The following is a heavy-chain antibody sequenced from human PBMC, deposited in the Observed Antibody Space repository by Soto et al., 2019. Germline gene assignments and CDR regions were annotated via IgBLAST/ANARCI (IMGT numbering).Heavy chain of an antibody. D-gene: IGHD3-3*01. J-gene: IGHJ6*02. CDR2: IGAYNGNT. V-gene: IGHV1-18*04. CDR3: ARDHPHYDFWSWSYYYYGMDV. Sequence: ASVKVSCKASVYTFTSYSIIWVRHTPGQGLEWMGWIGAYNGNTNYAQRLQGRVTMTTDTSTSTAYMELRSLRSDDTAVYYCARDHPHYDFWSWSYYYYGMDVWGQGTTVTVSS. CDR1: VYTFTSYS.